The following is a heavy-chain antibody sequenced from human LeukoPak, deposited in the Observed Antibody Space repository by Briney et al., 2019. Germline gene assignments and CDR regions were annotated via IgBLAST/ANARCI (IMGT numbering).Heavy chain of an antibody. Sequence: SETLSLTCTVSGGSISSGDYYWSWIRQHPGKGLEWIGYIYYSGSTYYNPSLKSRVTISVDTSKNQFSLKLSSVTAADTAVYYCARDEATTDAFDIWGQGTMVTVSS. CDR2: IYYSGST. CDR1: GGSISSGDYY. J-gene: IGHJ3*02. V-gene: IGHV4-31*03. CDR3: ARDEATTDAFDI. D-gene: IGHD4-17*01.